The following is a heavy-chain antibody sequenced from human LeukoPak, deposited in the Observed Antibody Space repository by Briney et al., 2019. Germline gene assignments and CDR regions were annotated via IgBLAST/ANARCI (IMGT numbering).Heavy chain of an antibody. J-gene: IGHJ4*02. Sequence: GGSLRLSCGASGFTFSSYAMNWFRQAPGKEMEWVSSITGNTGNTYVAEPVKGRFTISRDNSRNTLYLQMNTLRAEDTAIYYCAKGTLGSCAGARCYPFDHWGQGALVTVSS. V-gene: IGHV3-23*01. CDR2: ITGNTGNT. CDR3: AKGTLGSCAGARCYPFDH. D-gene: IGHD2-8*02. CDR1: GFTFSSYA.